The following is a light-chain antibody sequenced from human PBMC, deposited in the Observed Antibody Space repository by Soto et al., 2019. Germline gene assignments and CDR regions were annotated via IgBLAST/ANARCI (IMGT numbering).Light chain of an antibody. Sequence: DIQMTQSPSSVSASVGDRVTITCRASQSISTWLAWYHQKPGTAHKLLIYAASSLQSGVPSRFSGSRSGTDFTLTISSLQTEDFATDYCQQANCFHFTFGPGTKVDIK. CDR2: AAS. J-gene: IGKJ3*01. V-gene: IGKV1-12*02. CDR1: QSISTW. CDR3: QQANCFHFT.